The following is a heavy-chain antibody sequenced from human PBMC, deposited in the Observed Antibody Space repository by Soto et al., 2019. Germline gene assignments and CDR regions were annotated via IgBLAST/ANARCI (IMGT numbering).Heavy chain of an antibody. Sequence: GGSLRLSCAASGFTFSYYYMSWIRQSPGKGLEWVSYISSSGSTIYYADSVKGRFTISRDNAKNSLYLQMNSLRAEDTAVYYCARDRGIQLWYWGYYFDYWGQGTLVTVSS. V-gene: IGHV3-11*01. D-gene: IGHD5-18*01. CDR2: ISSSGSTI. CDR3: ARDRGIQLWYWGYYFDY. CDR1: GFTFSYYY. J-gene: IGHJ4*02.